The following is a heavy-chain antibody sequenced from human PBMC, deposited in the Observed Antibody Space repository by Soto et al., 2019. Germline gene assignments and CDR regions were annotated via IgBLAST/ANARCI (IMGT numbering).Heavy chain of an antibody. D-gene: IGHD3-22*01. V-gene: IGHV3-30*18. Sequence: PGGSLRLSCVASGFTFSSYGMHWVRQAPGKGLEWVAVISYDGSNKYYADSVKGRFTISRDNSKNTLYLQMNSLRAEDTAVYYCAKRVVLGDSSGYYYETHFDYWGQGTLVTRLL. CDR1: GFTFSSYG. J-gene: IGHJ4*02. CDR3: AKRVVLGDSSGYYYETHFDY. CDR2: ISYDGSNK.